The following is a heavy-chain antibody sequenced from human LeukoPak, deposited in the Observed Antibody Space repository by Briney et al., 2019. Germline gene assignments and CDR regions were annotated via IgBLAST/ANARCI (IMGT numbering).Heavy chain of an antibody. CDR3: AKELYSSSSFDY. CDR1: GFTFSDYY. J-gene: IGHJ4*02. D-gene: IGHD6-6*01. CDR2: ISGSGGST. V-gene: IGHV3-23*01. Sequence: PGGSLRLSCAASGFTFSDYYMSWIRQAPGKGLEWVSAISGSGGSTYYADSVKGRFTISRDNSKSTLYLQMNSLRAEDTAVYYCAKELYSSSSFDYWGQGTLVTVSS.